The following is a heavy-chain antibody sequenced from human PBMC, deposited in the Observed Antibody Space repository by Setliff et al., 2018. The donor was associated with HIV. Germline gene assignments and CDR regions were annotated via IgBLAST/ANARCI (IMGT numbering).Heavy chain of an antibody. J-gene: IGHJ2*01. CDR2: IDHSGST. CDR3: AREGARITIFGVVTALWYFDL. D-gene: IGHD3-3*01. CDR1: GGSFTGYY. Sequence: PSETLSLTCAVYGGSFTGYYWSWIRQPPGKGPEWIGEIDHSGSTNYNPSLKSRVTISLDTSKNQFSLKLSSVTAADTAVYYCAREGARITIFGVVTALWYFDLWGRGTLVTV. V-gene: IGHV4-34*01.